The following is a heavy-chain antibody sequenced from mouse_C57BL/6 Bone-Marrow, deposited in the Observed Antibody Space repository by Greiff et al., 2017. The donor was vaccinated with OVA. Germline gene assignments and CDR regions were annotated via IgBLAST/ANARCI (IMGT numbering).Heavy chain of an antibody. CDR3: ARDGYYSYWYFDV. J-gene: IGHJ1*01. Sequence: VQLQQPGAELVKPGASVKLSCKASGYTFTSYWMQWVKQRPGQGLEWIGEIDPSDSYTNYNQKFKGKATLTVDTSSSTAYMQLSSLTSEDSAVYYCARDGYYSYWYFDVWGQGTTLTVSS. D-gene: IGHD2-3*01. CDR2: IDPSDSYT. CDR1: GYTFTSYW. V-gene: IGHV1-50*01.